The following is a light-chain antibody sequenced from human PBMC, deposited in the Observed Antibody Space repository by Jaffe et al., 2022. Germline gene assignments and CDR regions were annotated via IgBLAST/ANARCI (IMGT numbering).Light chain of an antibody. CDR2: DAS. J-gene: IGKJ3*01. Sequence: DIQMTQSPSSLSASVGDRVTITCQASQDIMNSVNWYQQKAGKAPKLLMYDASNLERGVPTRFSGSGFGTDFSFTISSLQPEDIATYYCLQHYTVPLSFGPGTKVDIK. V-gene: IGKV1-33*01. CDR1: QDIMNS. CDR3: LQHYTVPLS.